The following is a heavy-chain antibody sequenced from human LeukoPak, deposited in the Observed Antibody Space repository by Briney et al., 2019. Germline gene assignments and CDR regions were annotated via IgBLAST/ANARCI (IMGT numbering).Heavy chain of an antibody. CDR3: ASGYCSGGSCYSNYYYYMDV. J-gene: IGHJ6*03. CDR2: IIPIFGTA. V-gene: IGHV1-69*13. Sequence: GASVKVSCKASGGTFSSYAISWVRQAPGQGLEWMGGIIPIFGTANYAQKFQGRVTITADESTSTAYMELSSLRSEDTAVYYCASGYCSGGSCYSNYYYYMDVWGKGTTVTVSS. CDR1: GGTFSSYA. D-gene: IGHD2-15*01.